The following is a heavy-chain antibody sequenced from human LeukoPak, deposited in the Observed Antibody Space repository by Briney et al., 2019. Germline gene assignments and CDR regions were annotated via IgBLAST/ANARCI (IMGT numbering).Heavy chain of an antibody. CDR1: GFTFSSYG. CDR2: ISYDGSNK. Sequence: GGSLRLSCAASGFTFSSYGMHWVRQAPGKGLEWVAVISYDGSNKYYADSVKGRFTISRDNSKNTLYLQMNSLRAEDTAVYYCAKSIVVVTAIGCWGQGTLVTVSS. D-gene: IGHD2-21*02. V-gene: IGHV3-30*18. CDR3: AKSIVVVTAIGC. J-gene: IGHJ4*02.